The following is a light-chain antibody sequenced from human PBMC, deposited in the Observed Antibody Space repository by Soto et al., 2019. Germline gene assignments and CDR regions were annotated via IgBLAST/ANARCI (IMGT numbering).Light chain of an antibody. V-gene: IGLV1-40*01. CDR2: GNS. CDR1: SSNIGAGYD. J-gene: IGLJ1*01. Sequence: QAVVTQPPSVSGAPGQRVTISCTGSSSNIGAGYDVHWYQQLPGTAPKLLIYGNSNRPSGVPDRFSGSKSRTSASLAITGLQAEDEADYYCQSYDSSLSGFYVFGTGTKLTVL. CDR3: QSYDSSLSGFYV.